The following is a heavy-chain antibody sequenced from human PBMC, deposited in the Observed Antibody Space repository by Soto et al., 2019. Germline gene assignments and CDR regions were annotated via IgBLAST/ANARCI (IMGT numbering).Heavy chain of an antibody. D-gene: IGHD6-13*01. CDR3: ARALSSAAGLYFDY. V-gene: IGHV4-4*07. J-gene: IGHJ4*02. Sequence: LSLTCTVSCGSISAYYWSWIRQPAGKGMEWVGRVHATDGTKYNPSLKSRVTMSIDTSRNQFSLNLDSLTAADTAVYYCARALSSAAGLYFDYWGQGILVTVSS. CDR2: VHATDGT. CDR1: CGSISAYY.